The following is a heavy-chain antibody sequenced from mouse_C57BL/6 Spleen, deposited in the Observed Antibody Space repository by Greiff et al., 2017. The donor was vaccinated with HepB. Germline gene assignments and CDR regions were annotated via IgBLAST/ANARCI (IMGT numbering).Heavy chain of an antibody. Sequence: EVQLQQSGAELVRPGASVKLSCTASGFNIKDDYMHWVKQRPEQGLEWIGWIDPENGDTEYASKFQGKATITAETSSNTAYLQLSSLTSEDTAVYYCTRGYDYDGWFAYWGQGTLVTVSA. D-gene: IGHD2-4*01. V-gene: IGHV14-4*01. CDR3: TRGYDYDGWFAY. J-gene: IGHJ3*01. CDR2: IDPENGDT. CDR1: GFNIKDDY.